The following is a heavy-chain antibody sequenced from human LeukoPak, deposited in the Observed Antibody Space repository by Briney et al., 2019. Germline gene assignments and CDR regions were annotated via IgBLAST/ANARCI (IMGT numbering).Heavy chain of an antibody. CDR2: ISSNGGST. D-gene: IGHD1-26*01. V-gene: IGHV3-64*01. CDR1: GFTFSSYA. CDR3: ARSRVGSRRELYFDY. J-gene: IGHJ4*02. Sequence: PGGSLRLSCAASGFTFSSYAMNWVRQAPGKGLEYVSAISSNGGSTYYANSVKGRFTISRDNSKNTLYLQMGSLRAEDMAVYYCARSRVGSRRELYFDYWGQGTLVTVSS.